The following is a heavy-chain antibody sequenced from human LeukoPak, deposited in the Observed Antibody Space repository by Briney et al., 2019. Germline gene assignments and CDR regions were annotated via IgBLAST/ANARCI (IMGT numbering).Heavy chain of an antibody. J-gene: IGHJ5*02. D-gene: IGHD4-11*01. CDR2: IYSSGST. CDR3: ARGFHSNFFWFDP. CDR1: GGSMSNYC. V-gene: IGHV4-4*07. Sequence: SETLSLTCSVSGGSMSNYCWSWIRQPAGKGLEWIGRIYSSGSTNYNPSLKSRVTMSIDTSKNQFSLKLSSVTAADTAVYYCARGFHSNFFWFDPWGQRTRDSVSS.